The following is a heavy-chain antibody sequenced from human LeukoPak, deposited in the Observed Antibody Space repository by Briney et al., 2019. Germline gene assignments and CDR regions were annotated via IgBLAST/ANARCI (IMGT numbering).Heavy chain of an antibody. J-gene: IGHJ4*02. CDR1: GGSISSSSYY. CDR3: ARGGSYSYYFDY. CDR2: IYTSGST. V-gene: IGHV4-61*02. Sequence: SETLSLTCTVSGGSISSSSYYWSWIRQPAGKGLEWIGRIYTSGSTNFNPSLESRVTISIDTSKNQFSLKLSSVTAADTAVYYCARGGSYSYYFDYWGQGTLVTVSS. D-gene: IGHD1-26*01.